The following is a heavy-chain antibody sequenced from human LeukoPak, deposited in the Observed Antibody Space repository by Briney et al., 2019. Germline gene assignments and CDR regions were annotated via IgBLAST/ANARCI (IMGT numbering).Heavy chain of an antibody. CDR2: IYSGGST. CDR1: GFTVSSNY. CDR3: ASSSNYYYYYGMDV. D-gene: IGHD6-6*01. V-gene: IGHV3-66*02. Sequence: GGSLRLSWAASGFTVSSNYMSWVRQAPGKGLEWVSVIYSGGSTYYADSVKGRFTISRDNSKNTLYLQMNSLRAEDTAVYYCASSSNYYYYYGMDVWGQGTTVTVSS. J-gene: IGHJ6*02.